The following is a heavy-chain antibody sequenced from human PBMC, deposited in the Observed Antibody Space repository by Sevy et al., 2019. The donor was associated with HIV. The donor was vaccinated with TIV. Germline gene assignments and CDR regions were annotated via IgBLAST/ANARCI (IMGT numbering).Heavy chain of an antibody. CDR3: ARDRRIGVPDYFDD. CDR2: IAQDAEIK. V-gene: IGHV3-30*04. J-gene: IGHJ4*02. D-gene: IGHD6-6*01. Sequence: GGSLRLSCVGSGFIFSGSPMHWVRQRPGVGLEWVAVIAQDAEIKLYTPSVEGRFTISRDNAKNTLSLQMDSLTSDDTGMYYCARDRRIGVPDYFDDWGQGTLVTVSS. CDR1: GFIFSGSP.